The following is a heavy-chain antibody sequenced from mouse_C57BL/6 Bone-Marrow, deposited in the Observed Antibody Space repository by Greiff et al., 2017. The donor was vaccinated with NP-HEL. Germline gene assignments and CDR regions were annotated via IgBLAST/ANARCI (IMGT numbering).Heavy chain of an antibody. CDR2: INPSDSST. D-gene: IGHD3-2*02. CDR1: GYTFTSYW. Sequence: QVQLQQSGAELVRPGSSVKLSCKASGYTFTSYWMPWVKQRPIQGLEWIGNINPSDSSTHYIQTFKNKATLSVDKSTSTAYMQLSSLTSEDSAVYYCARSARKQLRSFEAYWGQGTLVTVSA. J-gene: IGHJ3*01. V-gene: IGHV1-52*01. CDR3: ARSARKQLRSFEAY.